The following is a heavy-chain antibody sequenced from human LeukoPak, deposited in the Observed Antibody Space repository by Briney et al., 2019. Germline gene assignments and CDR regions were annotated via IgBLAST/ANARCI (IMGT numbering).Heavy chain of an antibody. Sequence: PSQTLSLTCTVSGGSISSGSYYWSWIRQPAGKGLEWIGRIYTSGSTNYNPSLKSRVTISVDTSKNQFSLKLSSVTAADTAVYYCSRALLSGVRRVVVVPAAAFDYWGQGTLVTVSS. CDR2: IYTSGST. J-gene: IGHJ4*02. D-gene: IGHD2-2*01. V-gene: IGHV4-61*02. CDR3: SRALLSGVRRVVVVPAAAFDY. CDR1: GGSISSGSYY.